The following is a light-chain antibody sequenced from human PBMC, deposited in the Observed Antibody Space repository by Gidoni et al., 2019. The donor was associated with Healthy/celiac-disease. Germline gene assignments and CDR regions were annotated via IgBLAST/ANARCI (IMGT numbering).Light chain of an antibody. CDR2: YVS. J-gene: IGKJ3*01. CDR3: HQSSNVPQT. Sequence: IVLTQAPDFQSVTPKETVTITCRDSQRIRSSIHWFQQKPYQAPKLPIKYVSRSISGVPSRFSGRGSGTDFTLTINSLEAEDAATYYCHQSSNVPQTFGPGTKVDIK. CDR1: QRIRSS. V-gene: IGKV6-21*02.